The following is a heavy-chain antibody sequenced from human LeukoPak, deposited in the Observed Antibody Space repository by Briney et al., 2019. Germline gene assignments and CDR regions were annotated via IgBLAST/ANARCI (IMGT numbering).Heavy chain of an antibody. V-gene: IGHV4-61*02. Sequence: PSETLSLTCTVSGGSISSGSYYWGWIRQPAGKGLEWIGRIYTSGSTNYNPSLKSRVTISVDTSKNQFSLKLSSVTAADTAVYYCARTKKTSIAVAGTGGDSWYFDLWGRGTLVTVSS. D-gene: IGHD6-19*01. CDR1: GGSISSGSYY. CDR2: IYTSGST. CDR3: ARTKKTSIAVAGTGGDSWYFDL. J-gene: IGHJ2*01.